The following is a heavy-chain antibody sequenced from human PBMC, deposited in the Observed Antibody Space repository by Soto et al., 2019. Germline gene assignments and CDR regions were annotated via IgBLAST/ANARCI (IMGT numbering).Heavy chain of an antibody. CDR2: IDPSDSYT. J-gene: IGHJ6*02. V-gene: IGHV5-10-1*01. CDR1: GYSFTSYW. D-gene: IGHD3-10*01. CDR3: ARHSRSFGESYYYYGMDV. Sequence: GESLKISCNGSGYSFTSYWISWVRQMPGKGLEWMGRIDPSDSYTNYSPSFQGHVTISADKSISTAYLQWSSLKASDTAMYYCARHSRSFGESYYYYGMDVWGQGTTVTVSS.